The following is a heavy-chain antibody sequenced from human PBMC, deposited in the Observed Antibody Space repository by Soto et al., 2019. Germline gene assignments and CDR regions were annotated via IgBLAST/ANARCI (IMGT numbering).Heavy chain of an antibody. CDR3: ARGGYDSSGYHYYYYGMDV. CDR2: IIPIFGTA. D-gene: IGHD3-22*01. J-gene: IGHJ6*02. CDR1: GGTFSSYV. Sequence: ASVKVSCKASGGTFSSYVISWVRQAPGQGLEWMGGIIPIFGTANYAQKFQGRVTITADESTSTAYMELSSLRSEDTAVYYCARGGYDSSGYHYYYYGMDVWGQGTTVTSP. V-gene: IGHV1-69*13.